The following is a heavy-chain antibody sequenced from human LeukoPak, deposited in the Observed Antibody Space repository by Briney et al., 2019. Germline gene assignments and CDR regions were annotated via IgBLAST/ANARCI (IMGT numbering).Heavy chain of an antibody. CDR3: ARDVWFGDYYYYMDV. D-gene: IGHD3-10*01. J-gene: IGHJ6*03. V-gene: IGHV4-34*01. Sequence: PSETLSLTCAVYGGSFSGYYWSWIRQPPGKGLEWIGEINHSGSTNYNPSLKSRVTISVDTSKNQFSLKLSSVTAADTAVYYCARDVWFGDYYYYMDVWGKGTTVTVSS. CDR2: INHSGST. CDR1: GGSFSGYY.